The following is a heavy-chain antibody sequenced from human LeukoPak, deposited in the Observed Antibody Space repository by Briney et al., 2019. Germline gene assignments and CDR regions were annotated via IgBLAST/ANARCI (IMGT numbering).Heavy chain of an antibody. D-gene: IGHD3-3*01. CDR2: IYTSGST. J-gene: IGHJ4*02. V-gene: IGHV4-4*07. Sequence: SETLSLTCTVSGGSISSYYWSWIRQPAGKGLEWIGRIYTSGSTNYNPSLKSRVTMSVDTSKNQFSLKLSSVTAADTAVYYCAREREPDFWSGYPILFDYWGQGTLVTVSS. CDR3: AREREPDFWSGYPILFDY. CDR1: GGSISSYY.